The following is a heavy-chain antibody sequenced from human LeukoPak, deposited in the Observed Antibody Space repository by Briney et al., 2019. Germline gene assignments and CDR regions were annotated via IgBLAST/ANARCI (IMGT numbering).Heavy chain of an antibody. D-gene: IGHD3-10*01. V-gene: IGHV4-59*01. CDR2: IYYSGST. J-gene: IGHJ6*03. CDR1: GGSISSYY. Sequence: SETLSLTCTVSGGSISSYYWSWIRQPPGKELEWMGYIYYSGSTNYNPSLKSRVTISVDTSKNQFSLKLSSVTAADTAVYYCARAEIYYGSGRGYYMDVWGKGTTVTVSS. CDR3: ARAEIYYGSGRGYYMDV.